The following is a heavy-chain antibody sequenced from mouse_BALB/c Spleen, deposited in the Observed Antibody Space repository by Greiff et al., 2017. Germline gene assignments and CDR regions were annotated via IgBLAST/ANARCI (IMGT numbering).Heavy chain of an antibody. CDR3: TRNSYYGNSFAY. D-gene: IGHD2-10*01. Sequence: QVQLQQSGAELVKPGASVKLSCKASGYTFTSYYMYWVKQRPGQGLEWIGEINPSNGGTNFNEKFKSKATLTVDKSSSTAYMQLSSLTSEDSAVYDCTRNSYYGNSFAYWGQGTLVTVSA. CDR1: GYTFTSYY. CDR2: INPSNGGT. J-gene: IGHJ3*01. V-gene: IGHV1S81*02.